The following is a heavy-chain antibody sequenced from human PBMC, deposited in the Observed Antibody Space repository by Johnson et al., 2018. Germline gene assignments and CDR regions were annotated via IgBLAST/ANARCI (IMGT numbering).Heavy chain of an antibody. J-gene: IGHJ1*01. CDR2: INLDGSEK. Sequence: VQLQESGGGLVQPGGSLRLSCVGSGFTFSRYWMTWVRQAPGKGLEWVANINLDGSEKYYVDSVKGRFTISRDNVKNSHYLQMNSLRAEDTAVDYWARDGEYFQHWGQGTLVTVSS. CDR1: GFTFSRYW. V-gene: IGHV3-7*01. CDR3: ARDGEYFQH.